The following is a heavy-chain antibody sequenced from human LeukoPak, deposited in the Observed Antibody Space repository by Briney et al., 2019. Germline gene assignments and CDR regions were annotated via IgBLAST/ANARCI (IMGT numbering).Heavy chain of an antibody. D-gene: IGHD1-1*01. CDR2: ISGSGGST. J-gene: IGHJ6*04. V-gene: IGHV3-23*01. CDR3: AKGERRYYYYGMDV. Sequence: GGSLRLSCAASGFTFSSYAMSWVRLAPGKGLEWVSAISGSGGSTYYADSVKGRFTISRDNSKNTLYLQMNSLRAEDTAVYYCAKGERRYYYYGMDVWGKGTTVTVSS. CDR1: GFTFSSYA.